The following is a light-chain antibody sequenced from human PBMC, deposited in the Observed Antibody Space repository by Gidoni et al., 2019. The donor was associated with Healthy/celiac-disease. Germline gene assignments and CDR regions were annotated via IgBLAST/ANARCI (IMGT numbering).Light chain of an antibody. CDR1: QSISSY. J-gene: IGKJ4*01. CDR2: AAS. CDR3: QRSYSTLT. V-gene: IGKV1-39*01. Sequence: DIQMTQSPSSLSASAGDRVTITCRASQSISSYLNWYQQKPGKAPKLLIYAASSLQSGVPSRFIGGGSGTDFTLPFRSLHHEDFATSYGQRSYSTLTFGEGTKVEIK.